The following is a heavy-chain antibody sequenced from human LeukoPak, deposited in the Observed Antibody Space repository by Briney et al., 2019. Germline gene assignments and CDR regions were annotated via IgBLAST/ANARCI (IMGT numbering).Heavy chain of an antibody. D-gene: IGHD6-13*01. Sequence: PGGSLRLSCAVSGFTFRSYGMHWVRQAPGKGLEGVAVISYDGSNKYYADSARGRFTISRDNSKNTLYLQMNSLRPEDTAVYYCASDRGGSSWYGGYFDYWGQGTLVTVSS. J-gene: IGHJ4*02. CDR3: ASDRGGSSWYGGYFDY. CDR1: GFTFRSYG. CDR2: ISYDGSNK. V-gene: IGHV3-30*03.